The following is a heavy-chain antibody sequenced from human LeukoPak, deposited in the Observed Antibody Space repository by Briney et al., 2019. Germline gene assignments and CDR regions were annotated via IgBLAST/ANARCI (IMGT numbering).Heavy chain of an antibody. CDR1: GYTFTSYG. CDR2: ISAYNGNT. CDR3: ARDRVSAVAGAPFDY. D-gene: IGHD6-19*01. V-gene: IGHV1-18*01. J-gene: IGHJ4*02. Sequence: ASVKVSCKASGYTFTSYGISWVRQAPGQGLEWMGWISAYNGNTNYAQKFQGRVTITADESTSTAYMELSSLRSEDTAVYYCARDRVSAVAGAPFDYWGQGTLVTVSS.